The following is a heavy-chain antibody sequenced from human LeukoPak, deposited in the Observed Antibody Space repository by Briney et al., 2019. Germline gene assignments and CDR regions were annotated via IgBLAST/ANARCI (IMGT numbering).Heavy chain of an antibody. Sequence: PSETLSLTCTVSSGSISNYYWTWIRQPPGKGLEYIGYVYYSGTINYNPSLKSRVTISVDTTKNHFSLRLTSVTAADMAVYYCARMSIAVAGPRDYNWYDPWGQGTLVIVSS. CDR3: ARMSIAVAGPRDYNWYDP. V-gene: IGHV4-59*01. CDR1: SGSISNYY. J-gene: IGHJ5*02. CDR2: VYYSGTI. D-gene: IGHD6-19*01.